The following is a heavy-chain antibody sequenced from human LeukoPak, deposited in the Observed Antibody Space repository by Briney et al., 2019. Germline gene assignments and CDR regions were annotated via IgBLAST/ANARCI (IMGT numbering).Heavy chain of an antibody. D-gene: IGHD2-21*02. V-gene: IGHV4-34*01. J-gene: IGHJ1*01. CDR2: INHEGSA. Sequence: PSETLSLTCAVSGGSFSDYCWTWIRQPPEKGLEWVGEINHEGSAFYNPSLKSRVTLSLDTSKNQLSLKLRSVTASDTAAYYCGMGLAGPRLHHWGQGKLVAVSS. CDR1: GGSFSDYC. CDR3: GMGLAGPRLHH.